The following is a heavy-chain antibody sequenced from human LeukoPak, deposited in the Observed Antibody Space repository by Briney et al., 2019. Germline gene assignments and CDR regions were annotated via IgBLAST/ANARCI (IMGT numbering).Heavy chain of an antibody. CDR1: GYTLTELS. CDR3: ATDRVATRDYGANFDY. CDR2: FDPEDGET. J-gene: IGHJ4*02. D-gene: IGHD4-17*01. Sequence: ASVKVSCKVSGYTLTELSMHWVRQAPGKGLEWMGGFDPEDGETIYAQKFRGRVTMTEDTSTDTAYMELSSLRSEDTAVYYCATDRVATRDYGANFDYWGQGTLVTVSS. V-gene: IGHV1-24*01.